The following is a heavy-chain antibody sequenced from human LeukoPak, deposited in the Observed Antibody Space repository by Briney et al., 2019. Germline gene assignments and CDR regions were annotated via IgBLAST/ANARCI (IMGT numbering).Heavy chain of an antibody. CDR3: ARETMACRFDY. Sequence: SETLSLTCTVSGGSTSSGDYFWSWIRQPPGKGLEWIGYIYYSGTTYYNPSLKSRVTISVDTSKNQFSLNLSSVTAADTAVYFCARETMACRFDYWGQGTLVTGSS. CDR2: IYYSGTT. CDR1: GGSTSSGDYF. D-gene: IGHD5-24*01. J-gene: IGHJ4*02. V-gene: IGHV4-30-4*01.